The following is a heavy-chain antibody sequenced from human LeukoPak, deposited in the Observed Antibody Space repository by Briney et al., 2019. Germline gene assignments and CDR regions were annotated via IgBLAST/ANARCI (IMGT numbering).Heavy chain of an antibody. D-gene: IGHD3-10*01. CDR1: GYTLTELS. V-gene: IGHV1-24*01. CDR3: ANTFTYYYGSGSAFDI. CDR2: FDPEDGET. J-gene: IGHJ3*02. Sequence: GASVKVSCKVSGYTLTELSMHGVRQAPGKGLEWMGGFDPEDGETIYAQKFQGRVTMTEDTSTDTAYMELSSLRSEDTAVYYCANTFTYYYGSGSAFDIWGQGTMVTVSS.